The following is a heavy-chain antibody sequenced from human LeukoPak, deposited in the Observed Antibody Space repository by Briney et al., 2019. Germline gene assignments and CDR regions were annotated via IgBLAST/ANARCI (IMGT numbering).Heavy chain of an antibody. CDR1: GYTFTSYG. CDR2: ISAYNGNT. D-gene: IGHD3-22*01. Sequence: GASVKVSCKASGYTFTSYGISWVRQAPGQGLEWMGWISAYNGNTNYAQKLQGRVTMTTDTSTSTAYMELRSLRSDDTAVYYCARYGYYYDSSGHSIDYWGQGTLVTVSS. V-gene: IGHV1-18*01. J-gene: IGHJ4*02. CDR3: ARYGYYYDSSGHSIDY.